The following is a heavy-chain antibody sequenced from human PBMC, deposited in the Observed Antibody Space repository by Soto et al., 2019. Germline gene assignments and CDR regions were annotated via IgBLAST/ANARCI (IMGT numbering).Heavy chain of an antibody. CDR2: ISGSGGST. Sequence: RSLRLSWAASSVTCGSHGVRWILPATGKGLEWVSAISGSGGSTYYADSVKGRFTISRDNSKNTLYLQMNSLRAEDTAVYYCAKDMRGTRYDYYGMDVWGQGPTVT. CDR3: AKDMRGTRYDYYGMDV. D-gene: IGHD3-16*01. CDR1: SVTCGSHG. J-gene: IGHJ6*02. V-gene: IGHV3-23*01.